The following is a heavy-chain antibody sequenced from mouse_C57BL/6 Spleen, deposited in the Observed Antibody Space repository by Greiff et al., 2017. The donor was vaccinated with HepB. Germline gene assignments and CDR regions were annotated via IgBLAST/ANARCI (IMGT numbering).Heavy chain of an antibody. D-gene: IGHD2-4*01. J-gene: IGHJ4*01. CDR3: ARSEDYDGSAMDY. V-gene: IGHV1-80*01. CDR2: IYPGDGDT. CDR1: GYAFSSYW. Sequence: VQLQQSGAELVKPGASVKISCKASGYAFSSYWMNWVKQRPGKGLEWIGQIYPGDGDTNYNGKFKGKATLTADKSSSTAYMQLSSLTSEDSAVYFWARSEDYDGSAMDYWGQGTSVTVSS.